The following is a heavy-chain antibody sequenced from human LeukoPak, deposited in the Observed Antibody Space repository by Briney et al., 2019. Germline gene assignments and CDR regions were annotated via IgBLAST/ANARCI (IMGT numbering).Heavy chain of an antibody. J-gene: IGHJ2*01. V-gene: IGHV3-13*04. Sequence: PGGSLRLSCAASGFTLSAYDMHWVRQLTGRGLEWVSTIAVGGGTLYSDSVKGRFTIFRESAENSLYLQLHSLRAEDTAVYYCARRPNWGAANWYFDPWGRGTPVTVSS. D-gene: IGHD7-27*01. CDR2: IAVGGGT. CDR1: GFTLSAYD. CDR3: ARRPNWGAANWYFDP.